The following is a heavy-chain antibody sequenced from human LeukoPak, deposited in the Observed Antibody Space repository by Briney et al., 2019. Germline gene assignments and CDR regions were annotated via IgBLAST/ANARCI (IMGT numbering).Heavy chain of an antibody. CDR1: GGSFSGYY. J-gene: IGHJ6*02. CDR2: INHSGST. V-gene: IGHV4-34*01. Sequence: PSETLSLTCAVYGGSFSGYYWSWIRQPPGKGLEWIGEINHSGSTNYNPSLKSRVTISVDTSKNQFSLKLSSVTAADTAVYYCARGGLVVVVVAATRRGYYGMDVWGQGTTVTVSS. CDR3: ARGGLVVVVVAATRRGYYGMDV. D-gene: IGHD2-15*01.